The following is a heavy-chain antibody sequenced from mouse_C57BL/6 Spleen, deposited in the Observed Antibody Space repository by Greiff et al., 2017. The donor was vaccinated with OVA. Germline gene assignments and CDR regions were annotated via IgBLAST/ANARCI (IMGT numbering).Heavy chain of an antibody. CDR2: IDPSDSYT. D-gene: IGHD1-1*01. J-gene: IGHJ2*01. V-gene: IGHV1-69*01. CDR3: AAGSSYKDY. CDR1: GYTFTSYW. Sequence: VQLQQPGAELVMPGASVKLSCKASGYTFTSYWMHWVKQRPGQGLEWIGEIDPSDSYTNYNQKFKGKSTLTVDKSSSTAYMQLSSLTSEDSAVDCCAAGSSYKDYWGQGTTLTVSS.